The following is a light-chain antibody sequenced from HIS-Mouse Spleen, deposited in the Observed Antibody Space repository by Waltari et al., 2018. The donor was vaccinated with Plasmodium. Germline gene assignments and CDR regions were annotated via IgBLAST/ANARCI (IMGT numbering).Light chain of an antibody. J-gene: IGLJ3*02. V-gene: IGLV2-23*01. CDR2: EGS. Sequence: QSALTQPASVSGSPGQSITISCTGTSSDVGSYNLVSVYQQHPGKAPKLLIYEGSKRPSGVSNRFSGSKSGNTASLTSSGLQAEDGADYYCCSYAGSSTWVFGGGTKLTVL. CDR1: SSDVGSYNL. CDR3: CSYAGSSTWV.